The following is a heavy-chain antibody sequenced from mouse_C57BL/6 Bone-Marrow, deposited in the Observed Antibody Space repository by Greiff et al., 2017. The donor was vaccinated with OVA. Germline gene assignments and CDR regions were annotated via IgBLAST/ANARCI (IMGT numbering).Heavy chain of an antibody. CDR1: GYSITSDY. J-gene: IGHJ2*01. D-gene: IGHD1-1*01. V-gene: IGHV3-8*01. CDR2: ISYSGST. Sequence: EVQRVESGPGLAKPSQTLSLTCSVTGYSITSDYWNWIRKFPGNKLEYMGYISYSGSTYYNPSLKSRISITRDTSKNQYYLQLNSVTTEDTATYYCARSGGITTVVARIFDYWGQGTTLTVSS. CDR3: ARSGGITTVVARIFDY.